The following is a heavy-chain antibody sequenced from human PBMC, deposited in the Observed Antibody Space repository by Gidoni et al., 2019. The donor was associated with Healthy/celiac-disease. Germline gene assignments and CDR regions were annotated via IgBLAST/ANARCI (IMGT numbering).Heavy chain of an antibody. J-gene: IGHJ6*02. D-gene: IGHD4-17*01. CDR2: IYYSGST. CDR1: GGSISSSSHY. CDR3: ARDDGDNGAYGDRDDYGMDV. V-gene: IGHV4-39*07. Sequence: QLQLQESGPGLVKPSETLSLTCTVSGGSISSSSHYWCWIRQPPGKGLEWIGSIYYSGSTYYNPSLKSRVTISVDTSKNQFSLKLSSVTAADTAVYYCARDDGDNGAYGDRDDYGMDVWGQGTTVTVSS.